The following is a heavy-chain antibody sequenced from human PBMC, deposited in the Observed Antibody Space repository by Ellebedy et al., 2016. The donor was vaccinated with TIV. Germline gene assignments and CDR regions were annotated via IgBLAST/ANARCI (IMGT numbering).Heavy chain of an antibody. V-gene: IGHV3-43*01. CDR1: GFTFDDYT. D-gene: IGHD3-22*01. CDR3: ATGRDSSLGYGMDV. CDR2: ISWDGGST. J-gene: IGHJ6*02. Sequence: GGSLRLSXAASGFTFDDYTMHWVRQAPGKGLEWVSLISWDGGSTYYADSVKGRFTISRDNSKNSLYLQMNSLRTEDTALYYCATGRDSSLGYGMDVWGQGTTVTVSS.